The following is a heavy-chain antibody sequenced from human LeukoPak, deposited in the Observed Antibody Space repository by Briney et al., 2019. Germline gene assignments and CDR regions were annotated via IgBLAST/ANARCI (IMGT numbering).Heavy chain of an antibody. Sequence: ASVRASCKAVGYTFSTYVMHWLRQAAGQRLGGLSGINAGNGNTKYSQRFKGRVTITRDTSASTVYMELRRLRSEDTAVYYCARDRGDCYGSGYFDYWGQGTLVTVSS. V-gene: IGHV1-3*01. CDR1: GYTFSTYV. CDR3: ARDRGDCYGSGYFDY. D-gene: IGHD3-10*01. J-gene: IGHJ4*02. CDR2: INAGNGNT.